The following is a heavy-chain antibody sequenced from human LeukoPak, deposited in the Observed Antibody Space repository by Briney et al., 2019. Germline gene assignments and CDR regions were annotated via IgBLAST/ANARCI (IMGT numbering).Heavy chain of an antibody. Sequence: PSETRSHTCGVSGGSNSGTNWWSWVRQPPGQGLEWIGEISLAGQTNYNPSLNGRVIMSLDKSSNQLSLHLTSVTAADTATYFCSRESGPFCPFGYWGQGTLVIVSS. CDR2: ISLAGQT. V-gene: IGHV4/OR15-8*02. J-gene: IGHJ4*02. CDR3: SRESGPFCPFGY. CDR1: GGSNSGTNW. D-gene: IGHD1-26*01.